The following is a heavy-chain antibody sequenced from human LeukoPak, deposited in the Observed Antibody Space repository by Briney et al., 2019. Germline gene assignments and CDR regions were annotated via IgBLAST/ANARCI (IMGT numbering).Heavy chain of an antibody. CDR2: IHHSGST. D-gene: IGHD3-10*01. V-gene: IGHV4-38-2*02. CDR3: AKSSWNLFDP. J-gene: IGHJ5*02. CDR1: GYSISSGYY. Sequence: SETLSLTCTVSGYSISSGYYWGWIRQPPGKGLEWIGSIHHSGSTYYNPSLKSRVTISVDASKNQFSLRLSSVTAADTAMYYCAKSSWNLFDPWGQGTLVTVSS.